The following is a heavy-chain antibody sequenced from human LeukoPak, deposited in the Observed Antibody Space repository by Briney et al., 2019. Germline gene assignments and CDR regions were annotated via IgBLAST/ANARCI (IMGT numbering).Heavy chain of an antibody. CDR2: ITGPGEGT. D-gene: IGHD6-19*01. CDR3: AKRMYGWYQIDY. V-gene: IGHV3-23*01. Sequence: GGSLSLSCTAAGFSLSDYAMSWVRQAPGKGLEWVSAITGPGEGTWYADSVQGRFTTSRDNSKNTLYLQMNSLRAEDTAVYFCAKRMYGWYQIDYWGQGTLVTVSS. J-gene: IGHJ4*02. CDR1: GFSLSDYA.